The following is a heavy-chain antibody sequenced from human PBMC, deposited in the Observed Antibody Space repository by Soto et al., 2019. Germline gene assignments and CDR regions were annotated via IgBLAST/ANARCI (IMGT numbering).Heavy chain of an antibody. CDR2: ISGSGGST. CDR1: GFTFSSYA. CDR3: AKVIKRHYYDSSGYYHNDY. Sequence: PGGSLRLSCAASGFTFSSYAMSWVRQAPGKGLEWVSAISGSGGSTYYADSVKGRFTISRDNSKNTLYLQMNSLRAEDTAVYYCAKVIKRHYYDSSGYYHNDYWGQGTLVTAPQ. J-gene: IGHJ4*02. V-gene: IGHV3-23*01. D-gene: IGHD3-22*01.